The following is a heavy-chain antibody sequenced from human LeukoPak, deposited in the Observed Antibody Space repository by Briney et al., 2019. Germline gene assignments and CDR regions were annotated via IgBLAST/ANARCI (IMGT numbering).Heavy chain of an antibody. CDR3: ARALNYYDSSGHDY. D-gene: IGHD3-22*01. V-gene: IGHV3-30*03. CDR2: ISYDGSNK. CDR1: GFTFSSYG. Sequence: GGSLRLSCAASGFTFSSYGMHWVRQAPGKGLEWVAVISYDGSNKYYADSVKGRFTISRDNSKNTLYLQMNNLRAEDTAVYYCARALNYYDSSGHDYWGQGTLVTVSS. J-gene: IGHJ4*02.